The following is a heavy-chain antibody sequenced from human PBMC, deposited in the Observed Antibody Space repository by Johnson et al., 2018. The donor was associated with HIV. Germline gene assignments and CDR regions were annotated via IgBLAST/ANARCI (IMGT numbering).Heavy chain of an antibody. Sequence: VQLVESGGGLVQPGGSLRLSCAASGFTFSRYTVNWVRQAPGKGLEWVSAIGGGGGSTYYADSVKGRFTISRDNAKNSLYLQMNSLRAEDTALYYCAKGGSSDAFDIWGQGTMVTVSS. J-gene: IGHJ3*02. CDR1: GFTFSRYT. CDR3: AKGGSSDAFDI. D-gene: IGHD6-6*01. V-gene: IGHV3-23*04. CDR2: IGGGGGST.